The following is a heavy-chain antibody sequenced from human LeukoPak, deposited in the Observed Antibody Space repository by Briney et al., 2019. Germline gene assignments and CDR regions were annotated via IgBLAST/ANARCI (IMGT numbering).Heavy chain of an antibody. V-gene: IGHV4-59*01. CDR3: ARMDIVVVPAAYTHRTYYYYGMDV. CDR2: IYYSGST. Sequence: SETLSLTCTVSGGSISSYYWSWIRQPPGKGLEWIGYIYYSGSTNYNPSLKSRVTISVDTSKNQFSLKLSSVTAADTAVYYCARMDIVVVPAAYTHRTYYYYGMDVWGQGTTVTVSS. D-gene: IGHD2-2*03. J-gene: IGHJ6*02. CDR1: GGSISSYY.